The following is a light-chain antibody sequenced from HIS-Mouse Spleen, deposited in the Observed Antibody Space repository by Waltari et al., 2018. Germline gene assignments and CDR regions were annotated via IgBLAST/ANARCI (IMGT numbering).Light chain of an antibody. CDR1: QGISSY. CDR2: AAS. V-gene: IGKV1-9*01. CDR3: QQLNSYPRA. Sequence: DIQLTQSPSFLSASVGDRVTLTCRASQGISSYLAWYQQKPVKAPKLLIYAASTLQSGVPSRFSGSGSGTEFTLTISSLQPEDFATYYCQQLNSYPRAFGQGTKVEIK. J-gene: IGKJ1*01.